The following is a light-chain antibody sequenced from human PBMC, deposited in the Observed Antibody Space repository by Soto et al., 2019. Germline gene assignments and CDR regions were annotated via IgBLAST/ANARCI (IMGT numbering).Light chain of an antibody. CDR3: SSYAGSNNFV. CDR1: SSDVGDYNY. V-gene: IGLV2-8*01. CDR2: EVS. J-gene: IGLJ2*01. Sequence: QSALTQPPSASGSPGQSVTISCTGTSSDVGDYNYVSWYQQHPGKAPKLMIYEVSKRPSGVPDRFSGSKSSNTASLTVSGLQAEDEADYYCSSYAGSNNFVFGGGTKLTVL.